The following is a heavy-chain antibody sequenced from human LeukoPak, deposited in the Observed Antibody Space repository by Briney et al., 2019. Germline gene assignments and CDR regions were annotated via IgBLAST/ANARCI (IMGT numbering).Heavy chain of an antibody. CDR1: GYTFTDYY. Sequence: ASVKVSCKASGYTFTDYYMYWVRQAPGQGLEWMGWINPYSGGTNYAQKFQGRVTMTRDTAISTAYMELSRLRFDDTAVYYCARFYDSSGYGDDAFDFWGQGTMVTVSS. D-gene: IGHD3-22*01. J-gene: IGHJ3*01. V-gene: IGHV1-2*02. CDR3: ARFYDSSGYGDDAFDF. CDR2: INPYSGGT.